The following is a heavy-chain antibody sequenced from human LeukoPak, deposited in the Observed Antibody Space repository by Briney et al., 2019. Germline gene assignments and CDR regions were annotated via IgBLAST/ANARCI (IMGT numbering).Heavy chain of an antibody. J-gene: IGHJ6*02. D-gene: IGHD6-13*01. Sequence: SETLSLTCTVSGGSISSSSYYWGWIRQPPGKGLEWIGSIYYSGSTYYNPSLKSRVTISVDTSKNQFSLKLSSVTAADTAVYHCAREGIAAAGTLNYGMDVWGQGTTVTVSS. CDR3: AREGIAAAGTLNYGMDV. CDR2: IYYSGST. CDR1: GGSISSSSYY. V-gene: IGHV4-39*07.